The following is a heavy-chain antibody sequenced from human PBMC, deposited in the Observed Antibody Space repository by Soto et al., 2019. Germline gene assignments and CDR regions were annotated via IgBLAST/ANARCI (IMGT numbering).Heavy chain of an antibody. CDR2: ISADGSNK. J-gene: IGHJ4*02. D-gene: IGHD3-3*01. Sequence: QVQLVESGGGVVQPGRSLRLSCAASGFTFSNFGMHWGRQAPVKGLEWVAAISADGSNKYFADSVKGRFTISRDKSKNTLSLQLNSRRVEDTAVYYCTKGSEVARQELDYWGQGTLVTVSS. CDR1: GFTFSNFG. V-gene: IGHV3-30*18. CDR3: TKGSEVARQELDY.